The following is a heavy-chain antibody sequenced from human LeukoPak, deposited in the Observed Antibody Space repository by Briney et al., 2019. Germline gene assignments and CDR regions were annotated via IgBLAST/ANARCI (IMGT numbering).Heavy chain of an antibody. CDR2: IKQDGSEK. Sequence: GGSLRLSCAASGFTFSSYWMSWVRQAPGKGLEWVANIKQDGSEKYYVDSVKGRFTISRDNSKNTLYLQMNSLRAEDTAVYYCAKGYYDSSGIDAFDIWGQGTMVTVSS. D-gene: IGHD3-22*01. J-gene: IGHJ3*02. CDR1: GFTFSSYW. CDR3: AKGYYDSSGIDAFDI. V-gene: IGHV3-7*03.